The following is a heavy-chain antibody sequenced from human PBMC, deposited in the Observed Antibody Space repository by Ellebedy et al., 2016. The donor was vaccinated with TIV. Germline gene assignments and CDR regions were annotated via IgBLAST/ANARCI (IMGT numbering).Heavy chain of an antibody. D-gene: IGHD5-24*01. Sequence: MPSDTLSLTCTVSGGSISGSSYYWGWIRQHPGKGLEWIGYIYYTGSTYYNPSLKSRLIISVDTSKNQFSLKLTSVTAADTAVYYCARGRWLQPYFDYWGQGTPVTVSS. CDR3: ARGRWLQPYFDY. J-gene: IGHJ4*02. V-gene: IGHV4-31*03. CDR2: IYYTGST. CDR1: GGSISGSSYY.